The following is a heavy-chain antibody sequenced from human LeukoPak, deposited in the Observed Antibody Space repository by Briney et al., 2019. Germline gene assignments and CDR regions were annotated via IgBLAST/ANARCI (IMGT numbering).Heavy chain of an antibody. CDR2: IYPGDSDT. D-gene: IGHD6-19*01. CDR3: ASPIAVAGKAFDY. CDR1: GYSFTSYW. J-gene: IGHJ4*02. V-gene: IGHV5-51*01. Sequence: GESLKLSCKGSGYSFTSYWIAWVRQMPGKGLEWMGIIYPGDSDTRYSPSFQGQVTISADKSISTAYLQWSSLKASDTAMYYCASPIAVAGKAFDYWGQGTLVTVSS.